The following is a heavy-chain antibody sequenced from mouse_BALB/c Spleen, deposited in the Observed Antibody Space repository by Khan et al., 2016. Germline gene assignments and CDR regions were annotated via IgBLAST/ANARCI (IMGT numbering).Heavy chain of an antibody. CDR1: GYSITSDYA. CDR3: ARTRTAYYAMDY. V-gene: IGHV3-2*02. Sequence: EVQLQESGPGLVKPSQSLSLTCTVTGYSITSDYAWNWFRQFPGNKLEWMGYISYSGSTRYYPSLKSRISITRDTSTNQSFLQLNSVTTEDTATYYCARTRTAYYAMDYWGQGTTVTVSS. CDR2: ISYSGST. D-gene: IGHD1-2*01. J-gene: IGHJ4*01.